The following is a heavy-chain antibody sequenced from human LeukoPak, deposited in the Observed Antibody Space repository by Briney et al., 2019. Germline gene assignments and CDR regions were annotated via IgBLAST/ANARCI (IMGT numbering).Heavy chain of an antibody. D-gene: IGHD5-18*01. J-gene: IGHJ6*02. CDR2: ISYDGSNK. Sequence: TGGSLRLSCAASGFTFSSYAMHWVRQAPGKGLEWVAVISYDGSNKYYADSVKGRFTISRDNSKNTLYLQMNSLRAEDTAVYYCARGYSYGPVYYYGMDVWGQGTTVTVSS. V-gene: IGHV3-30-3*01. CDR3: ARGYSYGPVYYYGMDV. CDR1: GFTFSSYA.